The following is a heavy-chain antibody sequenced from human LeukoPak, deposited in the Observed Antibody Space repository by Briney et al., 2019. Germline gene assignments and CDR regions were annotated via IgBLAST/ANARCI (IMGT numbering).Heavy chain of an antibody. Sequence: SETLSLTCTVSGGSISSSTYYWGWIRQPPGKGLEWIGTIYYRGSTYYNPSLKSRVTISVDTSKNQLSLKLTSVTAADTAVYYCARLGRTYYDFWSGPWGQGTLVTVSS. D-gene: IGHD3-3*01. CDR1: GGSISSSTYY. CDR3: ARLGRTYYDFWSGP. V-gene: IGHV4-39*01. CDR2: IYYRGST. J-gene: IGHJ5*02.